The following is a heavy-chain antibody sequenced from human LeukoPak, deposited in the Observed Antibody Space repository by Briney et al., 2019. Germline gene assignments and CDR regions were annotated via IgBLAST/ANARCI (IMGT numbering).Heavy chain of an antibody. CDR2: IRYDGSNK. CDR1: GFTFSTYA. CDR3: ARGKTALTDV. V-gene: IGHV3-30*02. Sequence: PGGSLRLSSAASGFTFSTYAMHWVRQAPGKGLEWVAFIRYDGSNKYYADSVKGRFTISRDNAKNSLYLQMNSLRAEDTAVYYCARGKTALTDVWGKGTSLTGSS. J-gene: IGHJ6*01. D-gene: IGHD2-21*02.